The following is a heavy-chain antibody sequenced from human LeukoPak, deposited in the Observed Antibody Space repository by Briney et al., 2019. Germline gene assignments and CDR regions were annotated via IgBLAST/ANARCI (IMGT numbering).Heavy chain of an antibody. V-gene: IGHV3-30*02. CDR1: GFTFSSYG. CDR3: AKSGLNRFDY. J-gene: IGHJ4*02. D-gene: IGHD2-15*01. Sequence: GGSLRLSCAASGFTFSSYGMHWVRQAPGKGLEWVAFIRYDGISKYYADSVKGRFTISRDNSKNTLYLQMNSLRAEDTAVYYCAKSGLNRFDYWGQGTLVTVSS. CDR2: IRYDGISK.